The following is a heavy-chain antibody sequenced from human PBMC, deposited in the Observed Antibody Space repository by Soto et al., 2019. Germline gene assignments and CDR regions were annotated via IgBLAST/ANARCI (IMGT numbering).Heavy chain of an antibody. V-gene: IGHV2-5*02. Sequence: QITLKESGPTLVELTETLTLTCSFSGFSRSTSGVGVGWLRQAPVKALDCLGILYWDDDKRYNPSLKNRLTISKDTSKSQVVLSMTYMEPVDTATYFCAYRVTYRTYWDVGYFAPWGQGTLVTVS. CDR2: LYWDDDK. J-gene: IGHJ5*02. D-gene: IGHD1-1*01. CDR3: AYRVTYRTYWDVGYFAP. CDR1: GFSRSTSGVG.